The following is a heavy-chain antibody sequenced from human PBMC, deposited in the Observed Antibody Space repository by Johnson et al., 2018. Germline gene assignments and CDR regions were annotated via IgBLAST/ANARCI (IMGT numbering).Heavy chain of an antibody. CDR1: GFIFSTYT. D-gene: IGHD2-21*01. CDR3: AGDNLWGAGHVGDAFDI. CDR2: ISRGRDHI. V-gene: IGHV3-21*01. Sequence: VQLVQSGGGLVKPGGSLRLSCVASGFIFSTYTLNWVRQAPGKGLEWVSSISRGRDHIHFADSVKGRFTISRDNAKNSLYLQMNSLRAEDTAIYYCAGDNLWGAGHVGDAFDIWGQGTMVTVSS. J-gene: IGHJ3*02.